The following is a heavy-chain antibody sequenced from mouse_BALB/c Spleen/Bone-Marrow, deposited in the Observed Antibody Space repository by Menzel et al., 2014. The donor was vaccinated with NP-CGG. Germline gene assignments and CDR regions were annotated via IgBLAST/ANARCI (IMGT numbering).Heavy chain of an antibody. Sequence: QVQQQQSGAELAKPGASVKLSCKASGYTFTNYYIYWVKQRPGQGLEWIGEINPSNGGTNFNEKFKSKATLTVDKSSSTAKMQLGSLTSEDSAVYYCTRFDFLYYYVMVCWGQGTSVTVSS. CDR2: INPSNGGT. V-gene: IGHV1S81*02. CDR3: TRFDFLYYYVMVC. CDR1: GYTFTNYY. J-gene: IGHJ4*01. D-gene: IGHD2-3*01.